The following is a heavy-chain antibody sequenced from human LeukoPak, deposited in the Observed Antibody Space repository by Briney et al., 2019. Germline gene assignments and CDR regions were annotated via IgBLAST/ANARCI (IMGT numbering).Heavy chain of an antibody. J-gene: IGHJ6*02. V-gene: IGHV3-30*18. D-gene: IGHD6-19*01. Sequence: GGSLRLSCSAWGLSLSNYGMHWVRQAPGKGLDWVAFVSDDGSHKQYADSVKGRFTVSRDNSARTLYLQMNDQGAEDNAVYYYANYSSSSNYYYGMEVWGQGTTVTVSS. CDR2: VSDDGSHK. CDR3: ANYSSSSNYYYGMEV. CDR1: GLSLSNYG.